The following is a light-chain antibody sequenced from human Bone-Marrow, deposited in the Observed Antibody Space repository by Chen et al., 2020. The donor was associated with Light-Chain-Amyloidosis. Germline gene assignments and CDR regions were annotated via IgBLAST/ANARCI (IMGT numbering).Light chain of an antibody. J-gene: IGLJ3*02. Sequence: SYVLTQPSSVSVAPGQTATIACGGNNIGSTSVHWYQQTPGQAPLLVVYDDSDRPAGIPWRVAGANSGNTATRTISRVDAGDVADEGCQGWERSSDLPVFGGGTKLTVL. CDR3: QGWERSSDLPV. CDR1: NIGSTS. CDR2: DDS. V-gene: IGLV3-21*02.